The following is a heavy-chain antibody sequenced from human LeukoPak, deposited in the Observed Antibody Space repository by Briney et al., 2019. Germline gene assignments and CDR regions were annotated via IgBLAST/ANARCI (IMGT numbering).Heavy chain of an antibody. Sequence: GGSLRLSYAASGFTFSSYVVSWVRQAPGKGLEWVSGISGSGGSTYYADSVKGRFTISRDNSKNTLYLQMNSLRAEDTAVYYCAKDSTVTSLYYYYGMDVWGKGTTVTVSS. CDR1: GFTFSSYV. D-gene: IGHD4-17*01. J-gene: IGHJ6*04. CDR3: AKDSTVTSLYYYYGMDV. V-gene: IGHV3-23*01. CDR2: ISGSGGST.